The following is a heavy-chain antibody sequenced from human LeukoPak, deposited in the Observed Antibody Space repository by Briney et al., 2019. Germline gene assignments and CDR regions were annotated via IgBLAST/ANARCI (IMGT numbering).Heavy chain of an antibody. J-gene: IGHJ3*02. CDR1: GGAISSGGYY. CDR3: ARGYYYDSSGYPGAFDI. V-gene: IGHV4-31*03. CDR2: IYYSGST. D-gene: IGHD3-22*01. Sequence: SQTLSLTCTVSGGAISSGGYYWSWIRPHPGKGLEWMGYIYYSGSTYYNPSLKSRVTISVDTSKNQFSLKLRSVTAADTAVYYCARGYYYDSSGYPGAFDIWAQGTMVTVSS.